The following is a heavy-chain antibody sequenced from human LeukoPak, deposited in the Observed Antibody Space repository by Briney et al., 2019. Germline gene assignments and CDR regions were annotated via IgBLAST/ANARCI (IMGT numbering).Heavy chain of an antibody. V-gene: IGHV5-10-1*01. CDR3: ARPSVDGSGSYPY. CDR2: IDPSDSYT. D-gene: IGHD3-10*01. CDR1: GYSFTSYW. J-gene: IGHJ4*02. Sequence: GGSLRLSCKSSGYSFTSYWISWVRQMPGKGLEWMGRIDPSDSYTNYIPSFQGHVTISADKSISTAYLQWSSLKASDTAMFYCARPSVDGSGSYPYWGQGTLVTVSS.